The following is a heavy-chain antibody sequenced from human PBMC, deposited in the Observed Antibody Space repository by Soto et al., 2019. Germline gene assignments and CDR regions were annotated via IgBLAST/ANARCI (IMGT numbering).Heavy chain of an antibody. CDR1: QYTFTNFY. V-gene: IGHV1-2*02. D-gene: IGHD6-19*01. CDR3: ATSSDWSPILDY. CDR2: INNGRGT. J-gene: IGHJ4*02. Sequence: VASVKVSSKASQYTFTNFYLHWPRQAPGQQPERMVWINNGRGTIYAKKSPGRLTMTRNTSINTAYMDLSGLSSDDTAFYYGATSSDWSPILDYGGQGTLVTVSS.